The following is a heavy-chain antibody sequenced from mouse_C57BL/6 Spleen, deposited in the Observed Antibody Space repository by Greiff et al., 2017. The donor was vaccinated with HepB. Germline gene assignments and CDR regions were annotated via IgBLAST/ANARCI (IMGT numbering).Heavy chain of an antibody. CDR2: INYDGSST. CDR1: GFTFSDYY. Sequence: EVQLVESEGGLVQPGSSMKLSCTASGFTFSDYYMAWVRQVPEKGLEWVANINYDGSSTYYLDSLKSRFIISRDNAKNILYLQMSSLKSEDTATYYCARDSGYDFYWYFDVWGTGTTVTVSS. J-gene: IGHJ1*03. V-gene: IGHV5-16*01. D-gene: IGHD2-2*01. CDR3: ARDSGYDFYWYFDV.